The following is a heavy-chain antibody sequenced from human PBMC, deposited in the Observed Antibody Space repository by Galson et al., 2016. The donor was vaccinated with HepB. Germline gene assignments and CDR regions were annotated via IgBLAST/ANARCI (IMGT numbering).Heavy chain of an antibody. D-gene: IGHD3-3*01. CDR3: ARPLMSFWRAPFEY. Sequence: SLRLSCAASGFSFSNSGMSWVRQAPGRGLEWVSGITRSGDATHYADFVKGRFTISRDNSKNTLYLYMNNLTAGDTAVYYCARPLMSFWRAPFEYWGQGALVIVSS. V-gene: IGHV3-23*01. CDR2: ITRSGDAT. J-gene: IGHJ4*02. CDR1: GFSFSNSG.